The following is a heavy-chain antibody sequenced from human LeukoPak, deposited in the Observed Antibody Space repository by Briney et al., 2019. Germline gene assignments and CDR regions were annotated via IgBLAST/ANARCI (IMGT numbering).Heavy chain of an antibody. J-gene: IGHJ1*01. CDR3: ARSGFDGDYDVISATGIQH. Sequence: SVKVSCKASGGTFSSYAISWVRHAPGQGLEWMGGIIPIFGTANYAQKFQGRVTITADESTSTAYMELSSLRSEDTAVYYCARSGFDGDYDVISATGIQHWGQGTLVTVSS. CDR2: IIPIFGTA. CDR1: GGTFSSYA. D-gene: IGHD4-17*01. V-gene: IGHV1-69*01.